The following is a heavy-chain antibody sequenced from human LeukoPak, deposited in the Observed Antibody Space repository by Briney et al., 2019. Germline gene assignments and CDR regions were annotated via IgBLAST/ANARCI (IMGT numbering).Heavy chain of an antibody. V-gene: IGHV1-18*01. CDR2: ISAYNGNT. CDR3: ARDAGVVVVPAAPIL. Sequence: ASVKVSCKTSGYTFTTFGISWVRQAPGQGLEWMGWISAYNGNTNLAQKFQGRVTMTTDTSTSTAYMELRSLRSDDTAVYFCARDAGVVVVPAAPILWGQGTLVTVSS. J-gene: IGHJ4*02. CDR1: GYTFTTFG. D-gene: IGHD2-2*01.